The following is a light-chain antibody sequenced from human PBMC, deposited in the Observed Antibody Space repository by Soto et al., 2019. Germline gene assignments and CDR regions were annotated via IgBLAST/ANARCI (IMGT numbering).Light chain of an antibody. CDR2: GSS. J-gene: IGKJ2*03. CDR3: QKYSIWPYC. CDR1: QSISSN. V-gene: IGKV3-15*01. Sequence: EIVMTQSAATLSVSPGERATLSCRASQSISSNLAWYQQKPGQAPRLLIYGSSTRATGIPARFSGSGSGTEFTRTISSLPSVEFAVYYCQKYSIWPYCFGQGTKLVIK.